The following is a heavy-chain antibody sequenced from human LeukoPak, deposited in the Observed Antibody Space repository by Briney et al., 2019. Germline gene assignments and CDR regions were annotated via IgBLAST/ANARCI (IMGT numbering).Heavy chain of an antibody. CDR2: IWFDGTNK. CDR3: AKARGSGWHDPWYLDY. D-gene: IGHD6-19*01. CDR1: GFTFSNYA. J-gene: IGHJ4*02. Sequence: GRSLRLSCAASGFTFSNYAMHWVRQAPGTGLELVAVIWFDGTNKYYGDSVRGRFTISRDNSKNTLYLQMNSLRAEDTAVYYCAKARGSGWHDPWYLDYLGQGTLVTGSS. V-gene: IGHV3-33*06.